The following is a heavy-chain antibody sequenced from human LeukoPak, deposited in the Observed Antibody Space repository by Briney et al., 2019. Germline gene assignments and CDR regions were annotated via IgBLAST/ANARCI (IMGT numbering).Heavy chain of an antibody. CDR2: IYPNTGDT. Sequence: GASVKVSCQASGYAFTGHYMHWVRQAPGQGLEWLGWIYPNTGDTKYAQSFQGRVTMTRDTSISTVYMEVRRLQSDDTAVYYCARFNKGGQDILKARFYYYMDVWGKGTTVTVSS. V-gene: IGHV1-2*02. D-gene: IGHD1-26*01. CDR3: ARFNKGGQDILKARFYYYMDV. J-gene: IGHJ6*03. CDR1: GYAFTGHY.